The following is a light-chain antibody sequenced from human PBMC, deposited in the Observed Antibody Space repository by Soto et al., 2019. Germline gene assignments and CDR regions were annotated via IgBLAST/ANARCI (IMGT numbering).Light chain of an antibody. CDR3: CSYVGATTYV. CDR1: SSTVGGFNV. CDR2: EGI. J-gene: IGLJ1*01. V-gene: IGLV2-23*01. Sequence: QSALTQPASVSGSPGQSITISCTGTSSTVGGFNVVSWYQQHPGKAPKVIIYEGIKRPSGVSNRFSGSNSGSTASLTISGLQAEDEADYYCCSYVGATTYVFGTGTKDTVL.